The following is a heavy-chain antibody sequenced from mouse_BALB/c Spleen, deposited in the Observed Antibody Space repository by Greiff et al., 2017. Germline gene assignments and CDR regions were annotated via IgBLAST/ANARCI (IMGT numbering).Heavy chain of an antibody. CDR1: GYAFSSSW. V-gene: IGHV1-82*01. CDR2: IYPGDGDT. Sequence: VQLQQSGPELVKPGASVKISCKASGYAFSSSWMNWVKQRPGQGLEWIGRIYPGDGDTNYNGKFKGKATLTADKSSSTAYMQLSSLTSVDSAVYSCARDKIGFGDAMDYWGQGTSVTVSS. CDR3: ARDKIGFGDAMDY. D-gene: IGHD3-1*01. J-gene: IGHJ4*01.